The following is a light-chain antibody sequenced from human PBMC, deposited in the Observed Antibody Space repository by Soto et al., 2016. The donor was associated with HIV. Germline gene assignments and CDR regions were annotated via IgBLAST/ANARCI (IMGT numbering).Light chain of an antibody. CDR3: QVWDRSVV. J-gene: IGLJ2*01. V-gene: IGLV3-21*01. CDR1: NIGTKS. CDR2: DDS. Sequence: SYVLTQPPSVSVAPGTTAKITCGGDNIGTKSVHWYQQKPGQAPVLVLYDDSDRPSGIPDRFSGSNSGNTATLTISGVEAGDEADYYCQVWDRSVVFGGGTKLDRP.